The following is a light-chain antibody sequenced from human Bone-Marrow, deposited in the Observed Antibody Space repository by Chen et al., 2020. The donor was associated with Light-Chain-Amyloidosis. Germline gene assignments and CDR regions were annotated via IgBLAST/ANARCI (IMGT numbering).Light chain of an antibody. Sequence: EIVLTQSPATVSLSPGDTATLSCRASESISFYLTWYQQKPGQAPRLLIYDASHRATGIPARFSGSGSGTDFTLTITNLDPDDFAVYYCQQRSSWPTFGQGTRLEI. CDR3: QQRSSWPT. CDR2: DAS. CDR1: ESISFY. V-gene: IGKV3-11*01. J-gene: IGKJ5*01.